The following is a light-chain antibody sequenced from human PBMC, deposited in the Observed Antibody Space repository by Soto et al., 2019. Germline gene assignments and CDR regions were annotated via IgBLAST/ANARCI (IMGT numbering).Light chain of an antibody. CDR2: ATS. CDR3: QKYNSAPQT. Sequence: DIQMTQSPSSLSASVGDRVTITCRASQDISHFLAWFQQKPGKVPKLLIYATSTLQSGVPSRFSGSRSGTDFTLTINSLQPEDFATYYCQKYNSAPQTFGPGTKVEIK. CDR1: QDISHF. V-gene: IGKV1-27*01. J-gene: IGKJ1*01.